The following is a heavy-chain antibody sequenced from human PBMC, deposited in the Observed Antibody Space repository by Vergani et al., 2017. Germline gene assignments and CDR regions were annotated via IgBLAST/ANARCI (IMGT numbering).Heavy chain of an antibody. CDR1: GYTFTSYG. CDR3: ASDVSRITMVRGVITGGDAFYI. V-gene: IGHV1-18*01. J-gene: IGHJ3*02. D-gene: IGHD3-10*01. Sequence: QVQLVQSGAEVKKPGASVKVSCKASGYTFTSYGISWVRQAPGQGLEWMGWISAYNGNTNYAQKLQGRVTMTTAPSTVTYYMELRSLRSDDTAVYYCASDVSRITMVRGVITGGDAFYIWGQGTMVTAPS. CDR2: ISAYNGNT.